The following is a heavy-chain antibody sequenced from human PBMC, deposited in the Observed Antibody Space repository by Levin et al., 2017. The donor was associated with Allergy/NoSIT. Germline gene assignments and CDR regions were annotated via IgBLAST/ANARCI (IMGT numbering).Heavy chain of an antibody. CDR3: ARDHHSSSFSFEI. V-gene: IGHV3-66*02. D-gene: IGHD6-13*01. J-gene: IGHJ3*02. CDR1: GFTVNNNF. CDR2: INRGGRT. Sequence: GGSLRLSCAASGFTVNNNFMSWVRQAPGEGLEWVSGINRGGRTYYADSAKGRFTISRDNSKNTVYLQMNSLRAEDTAVYYCARDHHSSSFSFEIWGQGTMVTVSS.